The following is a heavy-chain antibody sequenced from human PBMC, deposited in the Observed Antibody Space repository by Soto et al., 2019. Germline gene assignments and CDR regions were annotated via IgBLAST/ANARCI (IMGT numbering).Heavy chain of an antibody. CDR1: GGSISSGGYY. J-gene: IGHJ5*02. D-gene: IGHD6-13*01. V-gene: IGHV4-31*03. Sequence: QVQLQESGPGLVKPSQTLSLTCTVSGGSISSGGYYWSWIRQHPGKGLEWIGYIYYSGSTYYNPSLKRRVTISVDTSKNQFSLKLSSVTAADTAVYYCARDQEAGYSRTWFDPWGQGTLVTVSS. CDR3: ARDQEAGYSRTWFDP. CDR2: IYYSGST.